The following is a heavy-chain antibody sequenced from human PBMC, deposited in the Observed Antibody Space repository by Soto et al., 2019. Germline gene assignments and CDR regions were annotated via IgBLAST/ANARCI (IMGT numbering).Heavy chain of an antibody. V-gene: IGHV1-69*06. D-gene: IGHD3-16*01. Sequence: SVKVSCKASGGTFSSYAISWVRQAPGQGLEWMGGIIPIFGTANYAQKFQGRVTITADKSTSTAYMELSSLRSEDTAVYYCAINMITFGGVFHYWGQGTLVTVSS. CDR3: AINMITFGGVFHY. CDR2: IIPIFGTA. CDR1: GGTFSSYA. J-gene: IGHJ4*02.